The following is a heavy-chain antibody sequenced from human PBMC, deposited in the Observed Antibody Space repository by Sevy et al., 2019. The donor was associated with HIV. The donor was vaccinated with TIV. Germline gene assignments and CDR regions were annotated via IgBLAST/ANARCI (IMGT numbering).Heavy chain of an antibody. J-gene: IGHJ4*02. Sequence: GGSLRLSCAASGITFRNAWMTWVRQAPGKGLEWVGRIKSNGDGPTTDIPAPVKGRFTISRDDSKHTLYLHMNSLQTEDTAIYYGATKGDFWSSYQALNYWGQGTLVTVSS. V-gene: IGHV3-15*01. CDR1: GITFRNAW. CDR3: ATKGDFWSSYQALNY. CDR2: IKSNGDGPTT. D-gene: IGHD3-3*01.